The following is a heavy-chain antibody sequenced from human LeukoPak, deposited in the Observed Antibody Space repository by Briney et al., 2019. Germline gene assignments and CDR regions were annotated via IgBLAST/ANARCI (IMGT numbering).Heavy chain of an antibody. V-gene: IGHV3-48*01. CDR3: ARDLRIVSGSYLDY. D-gene: IGHD1-26*01. CDR2: ISSRSSTV. CDR1: GFTFSSYS. J-gene: IGHJ4*02. Sequence: GGSLRLSCAASGFTFSSYSMNWVRQAPGRGLEWVSYISSRSSTVYYADSVKGRFTISRDNAKNSLYLQMNSLRAEDTAIYYCARDLRIVSGSYLDYWGQGTLVTVSS.